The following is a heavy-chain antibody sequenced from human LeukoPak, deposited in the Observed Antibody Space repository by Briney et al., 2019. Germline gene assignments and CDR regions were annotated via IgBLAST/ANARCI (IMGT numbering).Heavy chain of an antibody. CDR3: ARAYYDFWSGYSIDYYYYYMDV. V-gene: IGHV4-59*01. Sequence: SETLSLTCTVSGGSISSYYWSWIRQPPGKGLEWIGYIYYSGSTNYNPSLKSRVTISVDTSKNQFSLKLSSVTAADTAVYYCARAYYDFWSGYSIDYYYYYMDVWGKGTTVTVSS. J-gene: IGHJ6*03. D-gene: IGHD3-3*01. CDR1: GGSISSYY. CDR2: IYYSGST.